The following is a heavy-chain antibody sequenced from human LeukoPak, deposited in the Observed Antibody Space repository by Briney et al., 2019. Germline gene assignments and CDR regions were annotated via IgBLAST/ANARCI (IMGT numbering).Heavy chain of an antibody. Sequence: GGSLRLSCAASGLNFSDYGLHWVRQAPGKGLEWVAGISYDGTSIHYTDSVRGRFSISRDNSQNMLYLQMKRLRAEDTAMYYSTLYFYDSSGLVRDYWGEGTLVTVSS. D-gene: IGHD3-22*01. J-gene: IGHJ4*02. CDR2: ISYDGTSI. V-gene: IGHV3-30*04. CDR3: TLYFYDSSGLVRDY. CDR1: GLNFSDYG.